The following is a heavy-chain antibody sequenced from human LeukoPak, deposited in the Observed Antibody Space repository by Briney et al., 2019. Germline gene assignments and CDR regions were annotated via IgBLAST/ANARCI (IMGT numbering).Heavy chain of an antibody. CDR2: IKQDGSEK. CDR3: ASQSYGRFDY. D-gene: IGHD5-18*01. CDR1: GFTFSNYW. Sequence: GGSLRLSCAASGFTFSNYWMSWVRQAPGKGLKWVANIKQDGSEKSYVDSVKGRFTISRDNAKNSLYLQMNSLRAEDTAVYYCASQSYGRFDYWGQGTLVTVSS. J-gene: IGHJ4*02. V-gene: IGHV3-7*02.